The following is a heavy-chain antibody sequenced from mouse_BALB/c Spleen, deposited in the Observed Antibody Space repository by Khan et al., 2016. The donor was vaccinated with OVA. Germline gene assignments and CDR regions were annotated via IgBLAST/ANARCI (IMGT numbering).Heavy chain of an antibody. CDR3: IRGGYGGFAY. Sequence: QVQLQQSGAELVKPGASVKLSCKASGYTFTSYYMYWVKQRPGQGLEWIGEINPSNGGTNFNEKFKIKATLTVDKSSSTADMQRSSLTSEDSAVYYCIRGGYGGFAYWGQGTLVTVSA. CDR1: GYTFTSYY. D-gene: IGHD1-2*01. J-gene: IGHJ3*01. CDR2: INPSNGGT. V-gene: IGHV1S81*02.